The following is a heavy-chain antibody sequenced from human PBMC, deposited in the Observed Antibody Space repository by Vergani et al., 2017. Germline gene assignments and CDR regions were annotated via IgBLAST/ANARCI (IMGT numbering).Heavy chain of an antibody. Sequence: QLQLQESGSGLVKPSQTLSLTCAVSGYSITNGGFSWNWIRQPPGKGPEWIGYIFPSGNSDYNPSLKNRFSISLDKSKNQFSLWVNSVTAADTAVYFCARASLRALVGYYYYMDVWGKGKTVVVSS. CDR1: GYSITNGGFS. CDR2: IFPSGNS. V-gene: IGHV4-30-2*01. J-gene: IGHJ6*03. CDR3: ARASLRALVGYYYYMDV. D-gene: IGHD3-16*02.